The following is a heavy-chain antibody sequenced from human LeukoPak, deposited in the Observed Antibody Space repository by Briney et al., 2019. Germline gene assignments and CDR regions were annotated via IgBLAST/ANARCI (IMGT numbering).Heavy chain of an antibody. J-gene: IGHJ4*02. CDR3: ARRRLTKVGWSFQSPFDY. Sequence: PSETLSLTCAVSGGSISSSNWWSWVRQPPGKGLEWIGEIYHSGSTNYNPSLKSRVTISVDTSKNQFSLKLSSVTAADTAVYYCARRRLTKVGWSFQSPFDYWGQGTLVTVSS. V-gene: IGHV4-4*02. CDR1: GGSISSSNW. D-gene: IGHD6-19*01. CDR2: IYHSGST.